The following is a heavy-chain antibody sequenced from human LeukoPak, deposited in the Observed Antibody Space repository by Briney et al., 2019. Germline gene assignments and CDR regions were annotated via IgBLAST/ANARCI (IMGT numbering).Heavy chain of an antibody. CDR2: IKEEGREK. CDR1: GFTFNKYW. Sequence: PGGSLRVSCAASGFTFNKYWMTWVRQAPGKGREWVANIKEEGREKNYVDSVKGRFTISRDNDKNSLYLQMNSLRAEDTAMYYCARGEFFGRITDGAFDAWGQGTMVTVSS. J-gene: IGHJ3*01. CDR3: ARGEFFGRITDGAFDA. V-gene: IGHV3-7*02. D-gene: IGHD3-3*01.